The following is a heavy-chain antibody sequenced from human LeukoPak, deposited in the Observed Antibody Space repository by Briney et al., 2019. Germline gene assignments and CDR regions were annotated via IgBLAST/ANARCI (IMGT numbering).Heavy chain of an antibody. CDR2: INQDGSEK. V-gene: IGHV3-7*01. CDR3: ARDVFCGGDCYSPKCN. Sequence: PGGSLRLSCAASGFTFSSYSMNWVRQTPGKGLEWVANINQDGSEKYYVDSVKGRFTISRDNAENSLFLQLNSLRAEDTAVYYCARDVFCGGDCYSPKCNWGQGTLVTVPS. J-gene: IGHJ4*02. D-gene: IGHD2-21*02. CDR1: GFTFSSYS.